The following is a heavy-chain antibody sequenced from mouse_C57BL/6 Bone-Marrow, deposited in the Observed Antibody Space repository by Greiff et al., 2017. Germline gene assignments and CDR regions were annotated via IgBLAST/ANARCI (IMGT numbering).Heavy chain of an antibody. CDR2: IYPGDGAT. CDR1: GYAFSSSW. V-gene: IGHV1-82*01. Sequence: QVQLQQSGPELVKPGASVKISCKASGYAFSSSWMNWVKQRPGQGLVWIGRIYPGDGATNSNGTFKGKATLTADTSSSTAYMQLRSLTSEDSAVYYCARLGSDGSTVHFPYWYFEVWGTGTTVTVSS. J-gene: IGHJ1*03. CDR3: ARLGSDGSTVHFPYWYFEV. D-gene: IGHD1-1*01.